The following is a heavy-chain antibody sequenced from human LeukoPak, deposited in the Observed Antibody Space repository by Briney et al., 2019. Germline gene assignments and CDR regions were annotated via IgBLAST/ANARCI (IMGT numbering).Heavy chain of an antibody. CDR1: GFTLSIYA. V-gene: IGHV3-23*01. Sequence: GGSLRLSCAASGFTLSIYAMSWVRQAPGKGLEWVSGIIPSGHTTYYADSVRGRFTISRDNSRNTLYLQMNSLRAEDTAVYYCARGGSYLSAFDIWGQGTMVTVSS. D-gene: IGHD1-26*01. J-gene: IGHJ3*02. CDR2: IIPSGHTT. CDR3: ARGGSYLSAFDI.